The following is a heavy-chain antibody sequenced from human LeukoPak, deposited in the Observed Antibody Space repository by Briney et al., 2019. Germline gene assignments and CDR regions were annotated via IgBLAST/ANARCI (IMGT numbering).Heavy chain of an antibody. CDR2: IYYSGST. CDR3: ARGSGPQE. J-gene: IGHJ4*02. CDR1: GGSVSSGSYY. V-gene: IGHV4-61*01. Sequence: SETLSLTCTVSGGSVSSGSYYWSWIRQPPGKGLEWIGYIYYSGSTNYNPSLKSRVTISVDTSKNQFSLKLSSVTAADTAVYYCARGSGPQEWGQGTLVTVSS. D-gene: IGHD6-19*01.